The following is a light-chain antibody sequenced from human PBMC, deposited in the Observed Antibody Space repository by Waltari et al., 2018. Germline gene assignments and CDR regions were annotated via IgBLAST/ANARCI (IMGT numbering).Light chain of an antibody. CDR3: QNHERLPAT. J-gene: IGKJ1*01. V-gene: IGKV3-20*01. Sequence: EIVLTQSPGTLSLSPGERANRPCRASQSIGKYLVWYQQKPGQAPRILIYAASSRATGVPDRFSGSGSGTDFSLTISRLEPEDFAVYYCQNHERLPATFGQGTKVEIK. CDR2: AAS. CDR1: QSIGKY.